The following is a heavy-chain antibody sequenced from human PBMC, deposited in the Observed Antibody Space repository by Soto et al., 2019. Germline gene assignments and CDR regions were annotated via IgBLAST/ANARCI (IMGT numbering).Heavy chain of an antibody. D-gene: IGHD5-18*01. Sequence: KTSETLSLTCAVYGGSFISYHWSWIRQTPGKGLEWIGEINHLTITNYNPSLKSRVIISLDTPKNQFSLKLSSVTAADTAVYYCARGYDTALAPIFWGQGILVTVSS. CDR3: ARGYDTALAPIF. CDR2: INHLTIT. V-gene: IGHV4-34*01. J-gene: IGHJ4*02. CDR1: GGSFISYH.